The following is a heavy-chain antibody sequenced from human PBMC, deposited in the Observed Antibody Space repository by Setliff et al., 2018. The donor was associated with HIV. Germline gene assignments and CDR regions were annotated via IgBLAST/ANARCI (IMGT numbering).Heavy chain of an antibody. V-gene: IGHV1-69*13. J-gene: IGHJ4*02. D-gene: IGHD3-16*01. Sequence: SVKVSCKASRGTFRNSAINWVRQAPGQGLVWMGGIITLFGEANYAQKFQGRVTITADESTSTAYMELNSLRSDDAAVYYCARQPYHDDDGTNLPSEWRVLGWGQGTLVTVSS. CDR2: IITLFGEA. CDR1: RGTFRNSA. CDR3: ARQPYHDDDGTNLPSEWRVLG.